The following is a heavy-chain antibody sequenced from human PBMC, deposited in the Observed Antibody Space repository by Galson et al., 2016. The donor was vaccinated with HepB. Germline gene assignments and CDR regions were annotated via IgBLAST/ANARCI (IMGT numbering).Heavy chain of an antibody. V-gene: IGHV3-43*01. CDR2: ISWDGDIT. Sequence: SLRLSCAASGFTFEDYSMHWVRQAPGKGLEWISLISWDGDITYYAESVEGRFTVSRDNSKSSLYLQLKDLRTDDTALYYCTKEGDGSGSFFDDWGQGTLVTVSS. CDR3: TKEGDGSGSFFDD. J-gene: IGHJ4*02. CDR1: GFTFEDYS. D-gene: IGHD3-10*01.